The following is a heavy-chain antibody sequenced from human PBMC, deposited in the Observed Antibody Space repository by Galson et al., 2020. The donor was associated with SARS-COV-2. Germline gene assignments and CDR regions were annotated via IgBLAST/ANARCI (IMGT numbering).Heavy chain of an antibody. Sequence: ASETLSLTCTVSGASIRGHYCSWIRQPAGKRLEWIGRLYASGTTDYNPSLKRRITMSVDTSRNQFSLKLTSVAAADTAVYFCATGAESNYFDYWGQGHVVTVAS. V-gene: IGHV4-4*07. CDR3: ATGAESNYFDY. CDR2: LYASGTT. J-gene: IGHJ4*02. CDR1: GASIRGHY.